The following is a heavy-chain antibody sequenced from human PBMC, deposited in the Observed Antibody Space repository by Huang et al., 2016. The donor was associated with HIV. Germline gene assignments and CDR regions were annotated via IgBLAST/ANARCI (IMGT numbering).Heavy chain of an antibody. D-gene: IGHD6-6*01. Sequence: QVQLQESGPGLVKPSETLSLTCTVSGGSMSSYYWSGIRQPPGKGLEWIGNIYYSGGTNYNPSLKSRVTISVDTAKNQFSLRLSSVTAADTAVYYCASASIAARRWFDPWGQGSLVTVSS. J-gene: IGHJ5*02. CDR2: IYYSGGT. CDR1: GGSMSSYY. CDR3: ASASIAARRWFDP. V-gene: IGHV4-59*01.